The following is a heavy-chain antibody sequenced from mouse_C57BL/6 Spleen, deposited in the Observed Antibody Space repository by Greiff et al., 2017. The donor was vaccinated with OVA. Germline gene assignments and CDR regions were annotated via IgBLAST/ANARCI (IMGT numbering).Heavy chain of an antibody. D-gene: IGHD2-4*01. V-gene: IGHV5-17*01. CDR3: ARNGGLRAWFAY. J-gene: IGHJ3*01. CDR2: ISSGSSTI. CDR1: GFTFSDYG. Sequence: EVKLVESGGGLVKPGGSLKLSCAASGFTFSDYGMHWVRQAPEKGLEWVAYISSGSSTIYYADTVKGRFTISRDNAKNTLFLQMTSLRSEDTAMYYCARNGGLRAWFAYWGQGTLVTVSA.